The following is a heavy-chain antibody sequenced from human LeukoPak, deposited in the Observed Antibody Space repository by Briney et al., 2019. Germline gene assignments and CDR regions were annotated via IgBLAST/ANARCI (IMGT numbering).Heavy chain of an antibody. CDR2: IYYTGVT. J-gene: IGHJ5*02. Sequence: SQTLYLTCTVSGDSITSGTYYWTWIRQHPGKGLEWIGYIYYTGVTYYNPSLMGRLTISVDTSKNQFSLKMNSVTAADPAVYSCARYTSLSSNWFDPWGQGTLVTVSS. CDR1: GDSITSGTYY. D-gene: IGHD2/OR15-2a*01. CDR3: ARYTSLSSNWFDP. V-gene: IGHV4-31*03.